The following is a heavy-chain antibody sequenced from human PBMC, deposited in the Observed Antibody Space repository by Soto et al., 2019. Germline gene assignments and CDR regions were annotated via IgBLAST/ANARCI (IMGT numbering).Heavy chain of an antibody. Sequence: PSETLSLTCTVTGDSINSRSYYWGWIRQPPGKGLEWIGSIYYSGRTYNNPSLRSRVSMSIDTSKDQFSLKLKSVTAADTALYFCARQRNSVVTQAYFDVWGQGSMVTVSS. D-gene: IGHD2-21*02. J-gene: IGHJ4*02. V-gene: IGHV4-39*01. CDR3: ARQRNSVVTQAYFDV. CDR1: GDSINSRSYY. CDR2: IYYSGRT.